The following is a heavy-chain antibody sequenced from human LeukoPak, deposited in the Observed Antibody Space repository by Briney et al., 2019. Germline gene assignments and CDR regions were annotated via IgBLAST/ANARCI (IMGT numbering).Heavy chain of an antibody. CDR1: GFTFSNAW. D-gene: IGHD2-15*01. CDR3: TTLERKYCSGGTCSFIDC. J-gene: IGHJ4*02. Sequence: GGSLRLSCAASGFTFSNAWMTWVRQAPGKGLEWVGRIKSKTDGGTTDYAAPVKGRFTISRDDSKNTLFLQMNSLKTEDTAVYHCTTLERKYCSGGTCSFIDCWGQGTLVTVSS. V-gene: IGHV3-15*01. CDR2: IKSKTDGGTT.